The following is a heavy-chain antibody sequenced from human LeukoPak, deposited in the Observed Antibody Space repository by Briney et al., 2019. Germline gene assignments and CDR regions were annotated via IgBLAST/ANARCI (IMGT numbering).Heavy chain of an antibody. CDR3: ARDNKVAGTEIFDY. D-gene: IGHD6-19*01. CDR1: GGSISSSSYY. V-gene: IGHV4-39*07. CDR2: IYYSGST. Sequence: RSSETLSLTCTVSGGSISSSSYYWGWIRQPPGKGLEWIGSIYYSGSTYYNPSLKSRVTISVDTSKNQFSLKLSSVTAADTAVYYCARDNKVAGTEIFDYWGQGTLVTVSS. J-gene: IGHJ4*02.